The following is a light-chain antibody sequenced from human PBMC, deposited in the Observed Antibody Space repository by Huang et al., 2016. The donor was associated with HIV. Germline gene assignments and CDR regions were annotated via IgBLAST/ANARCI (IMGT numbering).Light chain of an antibody. J-gene: IGKJ3*01. V-gene: IGKV3-15*01. CDR2: GAS. Sequence: EIVLTQSPATLSVSPGESATLSCRVRQSISSYLAWYQQKPGQAPRLLIYGASARAIGIPARFSGSGSGTEFTHTNSSLQSEDFAVYYCQQYNNWPPEVTFGPGTKVDIK. CDR1: QSISSY. CDR3: QQYNNWPPEVT.